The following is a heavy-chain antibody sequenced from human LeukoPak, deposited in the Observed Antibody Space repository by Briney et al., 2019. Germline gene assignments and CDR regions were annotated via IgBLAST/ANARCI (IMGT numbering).Heavy chain of an antibody. J-gene: IGHJ3*02. D-gene: IGHD5-12*01. CDR3: ARLGYDYDAFDI. CDR2: IGTAGDA. Sequence: PGGSLRLSCVASGFTFSSYDMHWVRQATGKGLEWVSAIGTAGDAYYPGSVKGRFTISRENAKNSLYLQMNSLRAGDTAVYYCARLGYDYDAFDIWGQGTMVTVSS. CDR1: GFTFSSYD. V-gene: IGHV3-13*01.